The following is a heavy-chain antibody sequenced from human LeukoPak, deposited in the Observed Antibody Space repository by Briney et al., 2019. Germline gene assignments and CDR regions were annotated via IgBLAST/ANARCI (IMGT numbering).Heavy chain of an antibody. Sequence: SGTLSLSCTVSGGSISSGRYYWNWIRQHPGKGLEWIGFIYYSGSTNYNPSLKSRVIISLETSKNQFSLKLSSVTAADTAVYYCARADYDISTGYYLDYWGEGTLVTVS. CDR1: GGSISSGRYY. D-gene: IGHD3-9*01. CDR2: IYYSGST. J-gene: IGHJ4*02. V-gene: IGHV4-31*03. CDR3: ARADYDISTGYYLDY.